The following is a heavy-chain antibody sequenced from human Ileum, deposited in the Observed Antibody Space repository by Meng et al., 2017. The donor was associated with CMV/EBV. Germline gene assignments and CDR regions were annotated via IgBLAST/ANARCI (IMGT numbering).Heavy chain of an antibody. V-gene: IGHV3-33*01. J-gene: IGHJ5*02. D-gene: IGHD2-2*01. CDR3: ARDRDTSSHYTWFDP. CDR1: GSTFTTYG. Sequence: GGSLRPSFAASGSTFTTYGIHWARQAPGKGLEWVAVIWHDGSKKYYADSVKGRFTISRDISKNTVLLQMDSLRAEDTAVYYCARDRDTSSHYTWFDPWGQGTLVTV. CDR2: IWHDGSKK.